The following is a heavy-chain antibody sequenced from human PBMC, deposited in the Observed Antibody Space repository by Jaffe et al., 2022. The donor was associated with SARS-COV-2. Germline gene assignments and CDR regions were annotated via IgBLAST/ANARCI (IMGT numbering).Heavy chain of an antibody. V-gene: IGHV3-23*01. CDR1: GFTFSSYA. Sequence: EVQLLESGGGLVQPGGSLRLSCAASGFTFSSYAMSWVRQAPGKGLEWVSAISGSGGSTYYADSVKGRFTISRDNSKNTLYLQMNSLRAEDTAVYYCAKRTSKESGVAGPTFVDYWGQGTLVTVSS. D-gene: IGHD6-19*01. CDR2: ISGSGGST. CDR3: AKRTSKESGVAGPTFVDY. J-gene: IGHJ4*02.